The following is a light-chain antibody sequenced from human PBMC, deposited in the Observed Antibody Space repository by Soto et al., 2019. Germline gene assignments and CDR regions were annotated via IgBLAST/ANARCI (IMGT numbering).Light chain of an antibody. Sequence: IVLTQSPASLSLSPGDRATLSCRASQSVSISSLACYQQKPDQAPRLLIYSASIKATGIPDRFSGSGSGTDFTLTISRLEPEDFAVYYCQQYGSSSYTFGQGTNVEIK. CDR1: QSVSISS. J-gene: IGKJ2*01. CDR2: SAS. CDR3: QQYGSSSYT. V-gene: IGKV3-20*01.